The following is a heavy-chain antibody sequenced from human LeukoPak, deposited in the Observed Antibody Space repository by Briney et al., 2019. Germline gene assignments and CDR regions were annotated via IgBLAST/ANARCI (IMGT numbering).Heavy chain of an antibody. CDR1: GGSISSSSYY. CDR3: ARVGIAVAGTES. V-gene: IGHV4-39*07. CDR2: INHSGST. D-gene: IGHD6-19*01. J-gene: IGHJ5*02. Sequence: SETLSLTCTVSGGSISSSSYYWSWIRQPPGKGLEWIGEINHSGSTNYNPSLKSRVTISVDTSKNQFSLKLSSVTAADTAVYYCARVGIAVAGTESWGQGTLVTVSS.